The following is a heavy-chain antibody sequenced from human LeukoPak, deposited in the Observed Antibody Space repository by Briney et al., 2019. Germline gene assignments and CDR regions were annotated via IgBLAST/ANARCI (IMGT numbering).Heavy chain of an antibody. V-gene: IGHV1-18*01. CDR3: ARVKRGRYCSSTSCYTNYYYYYMDV. CDR1: GYTFTSYG. D-gene: IGHD2-2*02. J-gene: IGHJ6*03. CDR2: ISAYNGNT. Sequence: ASVKVSCKASGYTFTSYGISWVRQAPGQGLEWMGWISAYNGNTNYAQKFQGRVTITRNTSISTAYMELSSLRSEDTAVYYCARVKRGRYCSSTSCYTNYYYYYMDVWGKGTTVTVSS.